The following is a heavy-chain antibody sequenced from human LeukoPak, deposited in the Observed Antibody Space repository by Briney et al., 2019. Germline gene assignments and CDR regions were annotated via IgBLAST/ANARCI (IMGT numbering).Heavy chain of an antibody. CDR1: GGSISSGDYY. CDR2: IYYSGST. CDR3: ARGKGYDFWSGINYFDY. Sequence: SQTLSLTCTVSGGSISSGDYYWSWIRQPPGKGLEWMGYIYYSGSTYYNPSLKSRVTISVDTSKNQFSLKLSSVTAADTAVYYCARGKGYDFWSGINYFDYWGQGTLVTVSS. D-gene: IGHD3-3*01. J-gene: IGHJ4*02. V-gene: IGHV4-30-4*08.